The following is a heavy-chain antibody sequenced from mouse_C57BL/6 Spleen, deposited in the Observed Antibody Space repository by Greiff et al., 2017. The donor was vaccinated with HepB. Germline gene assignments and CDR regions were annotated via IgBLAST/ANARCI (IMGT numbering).Heavy chain of an antibody. V-gene: IGHV3-6*01. Sequence: EVKLMESGPGLVKPSQSLSLTCSVTGYSITSGYYWNWIRQFPGNKLEWMGYISYDGSNNYNPSLKNRISITRDTSKNQFFLKLNSVTTEDTATYYCARRDYDDYYAMDYWGQGTSVTVSS. CDR3: ARRDYDDYYAMDY. J-gene: IGHJ4*01. D-gene: IGHD2-4*01. CDR2: ISYDGSN. CDR1: GYSITSGYY.